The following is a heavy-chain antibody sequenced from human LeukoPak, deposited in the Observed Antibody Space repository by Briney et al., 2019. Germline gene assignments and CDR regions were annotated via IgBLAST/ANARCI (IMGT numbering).Heavy chain of an antibody. D-gene: IGHD2-2*01. CDR2: IDAAGKDK. J-gene: IGHJ4*01. V-gene: IGHV3-7*01. CDR1: GFTFVDFY. CDR3: PRAMPGVVFNYFDH. Sequence: GGSLRLSCKASGFTFVDFYMSWVRQAPGKGLEWVANIDAAGKDKYYASSVKGRFTISRDNINNSLYLDMTSLRDEDTATYFCPRAMPGVVFNYFDHWGQGVLVPVSS.